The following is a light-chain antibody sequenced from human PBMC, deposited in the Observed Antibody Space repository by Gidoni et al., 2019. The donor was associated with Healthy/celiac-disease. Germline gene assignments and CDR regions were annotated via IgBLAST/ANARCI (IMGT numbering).Light chain of an antibody. V-gene: IGKV1-39*01. Sequence: DIQMTQSPSSLSASVGDRVTITCRASQSISSYLNWYQQKPGKAPKLLIYAASSLQSGVPSRFSGSGSGTDFTLTISSRQPEDFATYYCQQKVTFGGGTKVEIK. CDR2: AAS. CDR1: QSISSY. CDR3: QQKVT. J-gene: IGKJ4*01.